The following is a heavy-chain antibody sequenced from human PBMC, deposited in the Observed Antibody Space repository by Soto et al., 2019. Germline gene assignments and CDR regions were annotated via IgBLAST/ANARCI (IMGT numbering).Heavy chain of an antibody. V-gene: IGHV4-59*01. J-gene: IGHJ5*02. Sequence: SETLSLTCTVSGGSTSSYYWSWIRQPPGKGLEWIGYIYYSGSTNYNPSLKSRVTISVDTSKNQFSLKLSSVTAADTAVYYCARDSSSWYNWFDPWGQGTLVTVSS. D-gene: IGHD6-13*01. CDR2: IYYSGST. CDR3: ARDSSSWYNWFDP. CDR1: GGSTSSYY.